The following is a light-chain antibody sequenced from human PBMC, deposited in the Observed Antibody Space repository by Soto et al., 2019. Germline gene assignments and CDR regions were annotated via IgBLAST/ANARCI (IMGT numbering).Light chain of an antibody. Sequence: QSVLTQPTSGSGTPGQRVTISCSGSNSNIGSFTVNWYRQLPGTAPKLLIYGNNQRPSGVPDRFSGSKSGTSASLAISGLQSEDEADYYCAAWDDSLNASFVFGTGTKVTLL. CDR2: GNN. CDR3: AAWDDSLNASFV. V-gene: IGLV1-44*01. J-gene: IGLJ1*01. CDR1: NSNIGSFT.